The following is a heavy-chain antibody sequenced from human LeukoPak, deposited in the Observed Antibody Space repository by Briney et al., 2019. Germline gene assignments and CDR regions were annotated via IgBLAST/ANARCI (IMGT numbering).Heavy chain of an antibody. CDR2: VFYSGST. J-gene: IGHJ5*02. CDR1: GGSISSDGFY. Sequence: SETLSLTCTVSGGSISSDGFYWNWIRQHPGKGLEWIGYVFYSGSTYYNPSLKDRVTMSIDTSKNQFSLELSSVIDADTAVYYCARGIWFDPWGQGTLVTVSS. V-gene: IGHV4-31*03. CDR3: ARGIWFDP.